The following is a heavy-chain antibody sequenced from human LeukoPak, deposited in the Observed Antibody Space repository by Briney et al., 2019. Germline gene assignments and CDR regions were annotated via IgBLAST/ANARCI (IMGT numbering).Heavy chain of an antibody. Sequence: SETLSLTCDVSGVSFSTYYWSWIRQSPEKGLEWIREVNHSGYTNLNPSLKSRVTLSVDTSKNQFSLKLSSVTAADTAVYYCARQLYGSDYWGQGTLVTVSS. D-gene: IGHD4-17*01. V-gene: IGHV4-34*01. CDR2: VNHSGYT. CDR3: ARQLYGSDY. CDR1: GVSFSTYY. J-gene: IGHJ4*02.